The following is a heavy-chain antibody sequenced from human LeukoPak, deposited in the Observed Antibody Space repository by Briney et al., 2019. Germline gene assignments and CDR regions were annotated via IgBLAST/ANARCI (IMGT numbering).Heavy chain of an antibody. CDR1: GGSISNYY. V-gene: IGHV4-34*01. Sequence: PSETLSLTCTVSGGSISNYYWSWIRQPPGKGLEWIGEINHSGSTNYNPSLKSRVTIPVDTSKNQFSLKLNSVTAADTAVYYCARRVTMIVVVITNYFDYWGQGTLVTVSS. CDR2: INHSGST. CDR3: ARRVTMIVVVITNYFDY. D-gene: IGHD3-22*01. J-gene: IGHJ4*02.